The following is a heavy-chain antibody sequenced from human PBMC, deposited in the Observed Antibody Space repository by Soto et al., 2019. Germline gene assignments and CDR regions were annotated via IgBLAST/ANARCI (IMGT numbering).Heavy chain of an antibody. CDR2: IYYSGST. D-gene: IGHD5-18*01. CDR1: GGSFSGYY. V-gene: IGHV4-34*09. J-gene: IGHJ4*02. Sequence: SETLSLTCAVYGGSFSGYYWSWIRQPPGKGLEWIGYIYYSGSTYYNPSLKSRVTISVDTSKNQFSLKLSSVTAADTGIYYCAADRGYSYGYFDFWGQGALVTVSS. CDR3: AADRGYSYGYFDF.